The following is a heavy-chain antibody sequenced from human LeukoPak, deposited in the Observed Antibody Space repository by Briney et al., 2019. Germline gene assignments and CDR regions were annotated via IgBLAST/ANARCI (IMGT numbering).Heavy chain of an antibody. CDR2: ISAGGGST. CDR1: GFSFSTSW. V-gene: IGHV3-23*01. CDR3: ARKASEFDC. Sequence: GGSLRLSCAASGFSFSTSWMTWVRQAPGKGLEWVSSISAGGGSTYYADSVKGRFTISRDNSQNTLYLQMNSLRAEDTAIYYCARKASEFDCWGQGTLVTVSS. J-gene: IGHJ4*02.